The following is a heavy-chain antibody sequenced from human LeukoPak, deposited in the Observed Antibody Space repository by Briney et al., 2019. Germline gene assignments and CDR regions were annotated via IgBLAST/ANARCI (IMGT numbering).Heavy chain of an antibody. D-gene: IGHD3-3*01. CDR1: GFTFSSYS. V-gene: IGHV3-48*01. CDR2: ISSSGSTI. Sequence: GGSLRLSCAASGFTFSSYSMNWVRQAPGKGLEWVSYISSSGSTIYYADSVKGRFTISRDNAKNSLYLQMNSLRAEDTAVYYCAKDVLDYDFWSGLDYWGQGTLVTVSS. J-gene: IGHJ4*02. CDR3: AKDVLDYDFWSGLDY.